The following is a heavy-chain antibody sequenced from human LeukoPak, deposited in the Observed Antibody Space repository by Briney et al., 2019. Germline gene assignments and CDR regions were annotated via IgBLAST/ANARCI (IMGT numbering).Heavy chain of an antibody. Sequence: PSETLSLTCSVYGGSFSGDYWSWIRQPPGKGLEWIGEINHSGSTNYNPSLKSRVTISVDTSKNQFSLKLSSVTAADTAVYYCARDLLPTYYYGSGSLDWGQGTLVTVSS. V-gene: IGHV4-34*01. CDR2: INHSGST. D-gene: IGHD3-10*01. CDR3: ARDLLPTYYYGSGSLD. CDR1: GGSFSGDY. J-gene: IGHJ4*02.